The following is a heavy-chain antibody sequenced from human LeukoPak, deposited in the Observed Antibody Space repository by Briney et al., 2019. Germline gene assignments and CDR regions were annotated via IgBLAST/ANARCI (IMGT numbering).Heavy chain of an antibody. CDR2: IAVGSTYM. J-gene: IGHJ4*02. V-gene: IGHV3-11*05. CDR1: GFTFSDYQ. CDR3: VRDKGKKYDILTGYPLDY. D-gene: IGHD3-9*01. Sequence: GGSLRLSCAASGFTFSDYQMTWIRQAPGKGLEWVSHIAVGSTYMRYADSVEGRFTISRDDAKNSLYLQMDSLRPEDTAVYYCVRDKGKKYDILTGYPLDYWSQGVLVGVSS.